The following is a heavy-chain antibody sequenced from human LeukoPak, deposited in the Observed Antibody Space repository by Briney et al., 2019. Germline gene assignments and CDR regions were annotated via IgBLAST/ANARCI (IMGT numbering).Heavy chain of an antibody. CDR3: ARGRDYGDYSGFDY. CDR2: INHSGST. V-gene: IGHV4-34*01. D-gene: IGHD4-17*01. CDR1: GFTFSSNA. Sequence: GSLRLSCAASGFTFSSNAMSWIRQPPGKGLEWIGEINHSGSTNYNPSLKSRVTISVDTSKNQFSLKLSSVTAADTAVYYCARGRDYGDYSGFDYWGQGTLVTVSS. J-gene: IGHJ4*02.